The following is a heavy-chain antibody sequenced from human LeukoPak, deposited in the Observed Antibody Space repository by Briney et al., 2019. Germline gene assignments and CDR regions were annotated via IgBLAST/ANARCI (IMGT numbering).Heavy chain of an antibody. CDR3: ARPTTVDAFDI. CDR1: GYTFTSYY. Sequence: ASVKVSCKASGYTFTSYYMHWVRQAPGQGLEWMGIINPSGGSTSYAQKFQGRVTMTRDMSTSTVYTELSSLRSEDTAVYYCARPTTVDAFDIWGQGTMVTVSS. V-gene: IGHV1-46*01. D-gene: IGHD4-17*01. J-gene: IGHJ3*02. CDR2: INPSGGST.